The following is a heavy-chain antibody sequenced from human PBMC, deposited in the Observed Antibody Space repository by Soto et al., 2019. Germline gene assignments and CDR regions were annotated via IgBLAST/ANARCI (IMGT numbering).Heavy chain of an antibody. V-gene: IGHV2-5*01. D-gene: IGHD6-19*01. Sequence: QITLKESGPTPLKPTQTLTLTCTFSGFSLSSSAVGVNWIRQPPGKALEWLALIYWNDDKHYSPSLRSRLTITKDTSKNQVVLTMTNMDPVDTATYYCAHGSGWLSDYWGQGMLVTVSS. J-gene: IGHJ4*02. CDR2: IYWNDDK. CDR1: GFSLSSSAVG. CDR3: AHGSGWLSDY.